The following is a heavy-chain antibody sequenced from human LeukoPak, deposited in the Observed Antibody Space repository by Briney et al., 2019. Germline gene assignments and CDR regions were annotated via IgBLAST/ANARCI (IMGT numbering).Heavy chain of an antibody. J-gene: IGHJ4*02. CDR2: IDFTSTYI. CDR1: GFNFSTYS. D-gene: IGHD6-6*01. CDR3: TRDPRHLDS. V-gene: IGHV3-21*01. Sequence: PGGSVRLSCAASGFNFSTYSMNWVRQAPGKGLEWVSSIDFTSTYIDYADSVKGRFAISRDNAKKSLYLQMNSLRVEDTAVYYCTRDPRHLDSWGQGTLVTVSS.